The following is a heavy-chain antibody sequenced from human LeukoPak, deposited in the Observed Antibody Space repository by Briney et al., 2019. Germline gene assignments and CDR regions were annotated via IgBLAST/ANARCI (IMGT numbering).Heavy chain of an antibody. CDR3: ARPGGDSSGYYFGY. CDR1: GFTVSSNY. CDR2: IYSGGTT. V-gene: IGHV3-53*01. Sequence: PGGSLRLSCAASGFTVSSNYMSWVRQAPGKGLEWVSVIYSGGTTYYADSVKGRFTISRDSSKNTLYLQMNSLRAEDTAVYYCARPGGDSSGYYFGYWGQGALVTVSS. J-gene: IGHJ4*02. D-gene: IGHD3-22*01.